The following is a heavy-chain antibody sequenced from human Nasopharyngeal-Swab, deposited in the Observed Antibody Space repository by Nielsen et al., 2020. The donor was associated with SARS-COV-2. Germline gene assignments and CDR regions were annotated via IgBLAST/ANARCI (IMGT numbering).Heavy chain of an antibody. CDR1: GFTFSDYY. V-gene: IGHV3-11*04. J-gene: IGHJ5*02. CDR2: ISSSGSMI. D-gene: IGHD3-3*01. Sequence: LSLTCAASGFTFSDYYTSWIRQAPGKGLEWVSYISSSGSMIYYADSVKGRFTISRDNAKNSLYLQMNSLRAEDTAVYYCARGLTIFDWFDPWGQGTLVSVSS. CDR3: ARGLTIFDWFDP.